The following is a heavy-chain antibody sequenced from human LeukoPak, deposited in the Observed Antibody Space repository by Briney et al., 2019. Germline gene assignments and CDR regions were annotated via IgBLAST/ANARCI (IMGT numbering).Heavy chain of an antibody. CDR2: IGASGEGT. D-gene: IGHD5-24*01. CDR1: GFTFSVAA. CDR3: AKDIQLST. J-gene: IGHJ3*01. V-gene: IGHV3-23*01. Sequence: PGGSLRLSCAASGFTFSVAAMTWVRQAPGKGLEWVSLIGASGEGTYYADSVKGRFTISRDNSKNTLSLQMSSLRVEDTAMYFCAKDIQLSTWGLGTMVTVSS.